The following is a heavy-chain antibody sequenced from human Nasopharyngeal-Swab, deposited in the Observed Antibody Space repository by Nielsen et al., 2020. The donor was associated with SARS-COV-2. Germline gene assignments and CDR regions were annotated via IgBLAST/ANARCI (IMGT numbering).Heavy chain of an antibody. J-gene: IGHJ4*02. CDR1: AFTFSNYG. Sequence: GESLKISCAASAFTFSNYGMSWVRQAPGKGLEWVSAISGSGGSTYYADSVKGRFTISRDNSKNILYLQMNSLRAEDTAVYYCAKDRYCSGGACYFNGFDSWGQGTLVTVSS. CDR3: AKDRYCSGGACYFNGFDS. D-gene: IGHD2-15*01. V-gene: IGHV3-23*01. CDR2: ISGSGGST.